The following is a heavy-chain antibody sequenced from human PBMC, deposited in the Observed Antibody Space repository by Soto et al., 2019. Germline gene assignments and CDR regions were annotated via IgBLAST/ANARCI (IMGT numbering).Heavy chain of an antibody. CDR2: IYYSGTT. CDR3: AASCVACGGFNYCGRDV. CDR1: VGSISSGGYY. J-gene: IGHJ6*01. V-gene: IGHV4-31*03. D-gene: IGHD2-21*01. Sequence: QVQLQEAGPGLVKPSQTLSLTCTVSVGSISSGGYYWYWIRQHPGKGLEWIGYIYYSGTTYYNPSLKSRITIPVDTYKNQFSRKLRSVTAADTAVYYCAASCVACGGFNYCGRDVWGQGTTVTVFS.